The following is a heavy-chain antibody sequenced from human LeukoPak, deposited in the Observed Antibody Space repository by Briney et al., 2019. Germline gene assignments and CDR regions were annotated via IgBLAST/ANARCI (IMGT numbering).Heavy chain of an antibody. Sequence: SETLSLTCTVSGGSISSGDYYWSWIRQPPGKGLEWIGYIYYSGSTYYNPSLKSRVTISVDTSKNQFSLKLSSVTAADTAVYYCAREGGSYFLDYWGQGTPVTVSS. V-gene: IGHV4-30-4*08. CDR2: IYYSGST. J-gene: IGHJ4*02. CDR3: AREGGSYFLDY. D-gene: IGHD1-26*01. CDR1: GGSISSGDYY.